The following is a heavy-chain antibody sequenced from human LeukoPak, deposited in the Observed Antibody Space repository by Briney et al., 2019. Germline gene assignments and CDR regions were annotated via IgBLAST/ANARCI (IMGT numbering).Heavy chain of an antibody. CDR1: GFTFSSYA. Sequence: PGGSLRLSCAASGFTFSSYAMNWVRQAPGKGMEWVSSISSSSSYIYYADSVKGRFTISRDNAKNSLYLQMNSLRAEDTAVYYCARDPGYTAMVTDLGIWGQGTLVTVSS. D-gene: IGHD5-18*01. CDR3: ARDPGYTAMVTDLGI. J-gene: IGHJ4*02. V-gene: IGHV3-21*01. CDR2: ISSSSSYI.